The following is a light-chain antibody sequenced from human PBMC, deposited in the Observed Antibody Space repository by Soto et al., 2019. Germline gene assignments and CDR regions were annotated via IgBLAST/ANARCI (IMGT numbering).Light chain of an antibody. J-gene: IGLJ1*01. CDR1: ISNIGGNS. CDR3: GSWDSSPSAYV. CDR2: DDN. V-gene: IGLV1-51*01. Sequence: QSLLTQAPSVSAAPGQKVTISCSGSISNIGGNSVSWYQQLPGTAPKLLIYDDNKRPSGIPDRFSGSKSGTSATLGITGFQTGDEADYYCGSWDSSPSAYVFGTGTKVTVL.